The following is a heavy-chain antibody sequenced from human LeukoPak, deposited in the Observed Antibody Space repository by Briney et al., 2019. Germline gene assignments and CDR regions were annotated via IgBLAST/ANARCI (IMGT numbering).Heavy chain of an antibody. J-gene: IGHJ6*02. CDR3: ARRLPYYGMDV. Sequence: GGSLRLSCAASGFTFSSYEIHWVRQAPGKGLEWVSKIGGIGSIMYADSVKGRFTISTDRAKSSVYLQMNSLRAEDTAVYYCARRLPYYGMDVWGQGTTVTVSS. CDR2: IGGIGSI. V-gene: IGHV3-48*03. CDR1: GFTFSSYE.